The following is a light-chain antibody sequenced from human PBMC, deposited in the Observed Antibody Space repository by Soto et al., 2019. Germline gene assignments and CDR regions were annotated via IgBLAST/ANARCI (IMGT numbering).Light chain of an antibody. J-gene: IGKJ4*01. CDR2: GTS. CDR3: QQYGSSPLT. Sequence: EIVLTQPPGTLSLSPGERATLSCRTSQSVSNYSAWYQQKPGQAPRLLIYGTSIRATGIPARFSGSGSGTDFTLTISRLEPEDFAVYYCQQYGSSPLTFGGGTKVDI. CDR1: QSVSNY. V-gene: IGKV3-20*01.